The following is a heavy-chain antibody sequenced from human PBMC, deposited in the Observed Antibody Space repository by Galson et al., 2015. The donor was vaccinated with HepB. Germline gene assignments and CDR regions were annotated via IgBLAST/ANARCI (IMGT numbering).Heavy chain of an antibody. J-gene: IGHJ4*02. Sequence: SLRLSCAASGFTFTSYSMNWVRQAPGKGLEWVSYISSSSNYIYYADSVKGRFTISRDNAKKSLCLQMNSLRAEDTAVYYCARENDYGDENFDYWGQGTLVTVSS. CDR2: ISSSSNYI. D-gene: IGHD4-17*01. CDR1: GFTFTSYS. V-gene: IGHV3-21*01. CDR3: ARENDYGDENFDY.